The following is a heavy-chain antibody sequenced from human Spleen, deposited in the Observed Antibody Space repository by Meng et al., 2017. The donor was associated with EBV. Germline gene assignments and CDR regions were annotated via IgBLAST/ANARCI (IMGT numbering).Heavy chain of an antibody. Sequence: LQESVPGLVRPSETLSLTCTVSGGSISRSRYYWGWIRQPPGEGLEWIGEINQSGSTNYNPSLKSRDTISVDTSKNQFSLKLSSVTAADTAVYYCARGEKADGFQLGFDYWGQGTLVTVSS. D-gene: IGHD5-24*01. V-gene: IGHV4-39*07. CDR3: ARGEKADGFQLGFDY. CDR1: GGSISRSRYY. J-gene: IGHJ4*02. CDR2: INQSGST.